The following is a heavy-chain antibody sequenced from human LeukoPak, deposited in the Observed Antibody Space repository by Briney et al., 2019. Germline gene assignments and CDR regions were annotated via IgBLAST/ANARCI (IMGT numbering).Heavy chain of an antibody. CDR2: INPNSGGT. D-gene: IGHD6-13*01. Sequence: ASVKVSCKASGYTFTGYYMHWVRQAPGQGLEWMGWINPNSGGTNYAQKFQGRVTMTRDTSISTAYMELSRLRSDDTAVYYCARVGLAAATTKTDDYCGQGTLVTVSS. V-gene: IGHV1-2*02. CDR1: GYTFTGYY. CDR3: ARVGLAAATTKTDDY. J-gene: IGHJ4*02.